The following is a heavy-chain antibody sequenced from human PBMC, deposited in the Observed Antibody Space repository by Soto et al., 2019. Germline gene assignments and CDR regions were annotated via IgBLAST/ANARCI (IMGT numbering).Heavy chain of an antibody. CDR1: GFTFSSYG. J-gene: IGHJ4*02. CDR2: IWYDGSNK. CDR3: ARDSNYDILTGYYPD. V-gene: IGHV3-33*01. D-gene: IGHD3-9*01. Sequence: GGSLRLSCAASGFTFSSYGMHWVRQALGKGLEWVAVIWYDGSNKYYADSVKGRFTISRDNSKNTLYLQMNSLRAEDTAVYYCARDSNYDILTGYYPDWGQGTLVTVSS.